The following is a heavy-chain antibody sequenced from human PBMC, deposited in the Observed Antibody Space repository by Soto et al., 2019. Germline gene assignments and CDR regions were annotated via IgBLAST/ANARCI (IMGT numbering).Heavy chain of an antibody. J-gene: IGHJ4*02. CDR1: GFAFSDYP. CDR3: AKLEWLEFGGDY. Sequence: EVHLLESGGGVVQPGKSLKISCATSGFAFSDYPMTWVRQPPGQGLEWVSGISASGEKPYYADSVKGRFTISRDNSQNTLSLQMNILRVEDTGIYYCAKLEWLEFGGDYWGQGTLVTVSS. V-gene: IGHV3-23*01. CDR2: ISASGEKP. D-gene: IGHD6-19*01.